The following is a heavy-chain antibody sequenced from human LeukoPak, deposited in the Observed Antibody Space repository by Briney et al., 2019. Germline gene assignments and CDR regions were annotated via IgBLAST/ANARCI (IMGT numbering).Heavy chain of an antibody. CDR1: GYTFTGYY. V-gene: IGHV1-2*02. J-gene: IGHJ4*02. CDR2: INPNTGDT. CDR3: ARVGVINGY. D-gene: IGHD3-10*01. Sequence: GASVKVSCKASGYTFTGYYMHWVRQAPGQGLEWMGWINPNTGDTNYAQRFQGRVSMTRDTSISMGYMELSSLRSEDTAVYYCARVGVINGYWGQGTLVTVSS.